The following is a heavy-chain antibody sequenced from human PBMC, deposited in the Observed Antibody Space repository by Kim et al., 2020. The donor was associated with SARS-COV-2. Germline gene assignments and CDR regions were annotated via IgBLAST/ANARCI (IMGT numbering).Heavy chain of an antibody. D-gene: IGHD3-22*01. J-gene: IGHJ4*02. CDR3: ARGGGSSGYFSLGY. Sequence: SETLSLTCTVSGGSISSGGYYWSWIRQHPGKGLESIGYIYYSGSTYYNPSLKSRVTISVDTSKNQFSLKLSSVTAADTAVYYCARGGGSSGYFSLGYWGQGTLVTVSS. V-gene: IGHV4-31*03. CDR2: IYYSGST. CDR1: GGSISSGGYY.